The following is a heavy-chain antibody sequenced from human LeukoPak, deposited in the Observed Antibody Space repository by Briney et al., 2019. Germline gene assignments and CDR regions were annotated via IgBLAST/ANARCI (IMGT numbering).Heavy chain of an antibody. V-gene: IGHV3-7*01. Sequence: GGSLRLSCAASGFTFSSYWMSWVRQAPGKGLEWVANIKQDGSEKYYVDSVKGRFTISRDNAKNSLYLQMNSLRAEDTAVYYCAREAHRGNQLRLLNRHTRYYGMDVWGQGTTVTVSS. D-gene: IGHD2-2*01. J-gene: IGHJ6*02. CDR3: AREAHRGNQLRLLNRHTRYYGMDV. CDR1: GFTFSSYW. CDR2: IKQDGSEK.